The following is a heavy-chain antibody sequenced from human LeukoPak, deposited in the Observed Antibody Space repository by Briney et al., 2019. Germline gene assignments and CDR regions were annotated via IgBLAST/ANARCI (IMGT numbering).Heavy chain of an antibody. CDR2: ISSSGSTI. Sequence: GSLRLSCVASGFTFSNYAMHWVRQAPGKGLEWVSYISSSGSTIYYADSVKGRFTISRDNAKNSLYLQMNSLRAEDTAVYYCARDFGGTMVPGYWGQGTLVTVSS. V-gene: IGHV3-48*04. D-gene: IGHD4/OR15-4a*01. CDR1: GFTFSNYA. CDR3: ARDFGGTMVPGY. J-gene: IGHJ4*02.